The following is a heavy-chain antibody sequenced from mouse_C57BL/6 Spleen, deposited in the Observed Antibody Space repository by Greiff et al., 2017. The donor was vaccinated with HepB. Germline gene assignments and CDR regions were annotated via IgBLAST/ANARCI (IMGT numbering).Heavy chain of an antibody. CDR3: ARKVDIYYGNYDAMDY. D-gene: IGHD2-1*01. CDR2: IYPGDGDT. Sequence: VQLQQSGPELVKPGASVKISCKASGYAFSSSWMNWVKQRPGKGLEWIGRIYPGDGDTNYNGKFKGKATLTADKSSSTAYMQLSSLTSEDSAVYFWARKVDIYYGNYDAMDYWGQGTSVTVSS. V-gene: IGHV1-82*01. CDR1: GYAFSSSW. J-gene: IGHJ4*01.